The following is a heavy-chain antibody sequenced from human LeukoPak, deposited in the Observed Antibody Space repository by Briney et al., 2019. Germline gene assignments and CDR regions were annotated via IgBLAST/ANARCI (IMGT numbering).Heavy chain of an antibody. J-gene: IGHJ4*02. CDR3: AKSRGSGTGSYFDY. CDR1: GFTFSSHV. V-gene: IGHV3-23*01. D-gene: IGHD2-15*01. CDR2: ISASGGTT. Sequence: GGSLRLSCAASGFTFSSHVVSWVRQAPGKGLEWVSGISASGGTTYYADSVKGRFTISRDNSKNTLYLQMNSLRAEDTAVYYCAKSRGSGTGSYFDYWSQGTLVTVSS.